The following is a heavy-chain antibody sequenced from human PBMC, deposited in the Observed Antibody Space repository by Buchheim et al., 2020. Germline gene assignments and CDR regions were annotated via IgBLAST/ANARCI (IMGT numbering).Heavy chain of an antibody. V-gene: IGHV1-46*01. D-gene: IGHD3-22*01. J-gene: IGHJ4*02. Sequence: QVQLVQSGAEVKKPGASVKVSCKASGYTFTSYYLHWVRQAPGQGLEWMGIINPSGGNTNYAQRFQGRVTMTRDASTRTVYMELNSLRSEDTSVYYCARVDYSDTTGYYDCWGQGTL. CDR2: INPSGGNT. CDR1: GYTFTSYY. CDR3: ARVDYSDTTGYYDC.